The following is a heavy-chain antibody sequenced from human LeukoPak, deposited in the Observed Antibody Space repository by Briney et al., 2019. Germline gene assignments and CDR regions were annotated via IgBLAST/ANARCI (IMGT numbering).Heavy chain of an antibody. J-gene: IGHJ4*02. CDR1: GFTVSSNY. D-gene: IGHD3-22*01. Sequence: GGSLRLSCAASGFTVSSNYMSWVRQAPGKGLEWVSYISSSSGTIYYADSVKGRFTISRDNAKNSLYLQMNSLRAEDTAVYYCAREPYYYDSSGYPEVYFDYWGQGTLVTVSS. CDR2: ISSSSGTI. V-gene: IGHV3-48*04. CDR3: AREPYYYDSSGYPEVYFDY.